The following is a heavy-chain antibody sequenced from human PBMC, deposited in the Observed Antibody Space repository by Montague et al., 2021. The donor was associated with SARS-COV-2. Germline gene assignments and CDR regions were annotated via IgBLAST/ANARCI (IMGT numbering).Heavy chain of an antibody. CDR1: GGSISTHY. CDR2: IYNSGST. J-gene: IGHJ2*01. CDR3: AGGFDL. Sequence: SETLSLTCTVSGGSISTHYWSWIRQPPGKGLEWIGYIYNSGSTNYNPSLKSRVTISVDTSKNQFSLKLRSVTAADTAVYYCAGGFDLWGRGTLVTVSS. V-gene: IGHV4-59*11.